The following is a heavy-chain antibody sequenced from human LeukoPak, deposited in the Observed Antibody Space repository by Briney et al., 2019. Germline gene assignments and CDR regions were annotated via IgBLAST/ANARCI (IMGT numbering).Heavy chain of an antibody. D-gene: IGHD6-19*01. CDR1: GFTFTSYW. Sequence: PGGSLRLSCAASGFTFTSYWMSWVRQAPGKGLEWVANIKRDGSDQYYVDSVKGRFTISRDNAKNSLYLQMNNLRAEDTAVYYCARGAYSSGWYPDYFDYWGQGTLVTVSS. V-gene: IGHV3-7*01. CDR3: ARGAYSSGWYPDYFDY. CDR2: IKRDGSDQ. J-gene: IGHJ4*02.